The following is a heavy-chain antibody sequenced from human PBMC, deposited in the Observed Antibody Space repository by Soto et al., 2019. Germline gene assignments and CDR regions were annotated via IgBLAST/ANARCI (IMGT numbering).Heavy chain of an antibody. Sequence: QVQLVQSGAEVREPGASVKVSCKASGYSFTSLDINWVRQTAGQGLEWMGWMQPSTGRTGYAQKFPGRVTMIRDTSINTAYMELTTLTSDDTAFYYCARGVSAGVDYWGQGTLVTVSS. CDR1: GYSFTSLD. J-gene: IGHJ4*02. V-gene: IGHV1-8*01. CDR2: MQPSTGRT. CDR3: ARGVSAGVDY. D-gene: IGHD1-26*01.